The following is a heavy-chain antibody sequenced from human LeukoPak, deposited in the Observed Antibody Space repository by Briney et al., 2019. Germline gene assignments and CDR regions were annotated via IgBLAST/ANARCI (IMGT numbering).Heavy chain of an antibody. V-gene: IGHV4-39*07. CDR1: GGSISSSPYY. CDR3: AKGAGGFSYYNWFDP. D-gene: IGHD5-18*01. CDR2: IYYSGTT. J-gene: IGHJ5*02. Sequence: SSETLSLTCAVSGGSISSSPYYWGWIRQPPGKGLEWIGSIYYSGTTHYNPSLESRVTISVDTSKNQFSLKLASVTAADTAIYYCAKGAGGFSYYNWFDPWGQGTLVTVAS.